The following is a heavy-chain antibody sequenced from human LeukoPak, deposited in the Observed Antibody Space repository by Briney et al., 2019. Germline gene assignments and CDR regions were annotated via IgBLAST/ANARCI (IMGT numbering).Heavy chain of an antibody. Sequence: GGSLRLSCAASGFTFSDYYMSRIRQAPGKGLEWVSYISTSSSYTNYADSVKGRFTISRDNAENSLYLHMNSLRAEDTAVYYCAAGYSAYYFDYWGQGTLVTVS. CDR3: AAGYSAYYFDY. V-gene: IGHV3-11*03. CDR2: ISTSSSYT. D-gene: IGHD5-18*01. CDR1: GFTFSDYY. J-gene: IGHJ4*02.